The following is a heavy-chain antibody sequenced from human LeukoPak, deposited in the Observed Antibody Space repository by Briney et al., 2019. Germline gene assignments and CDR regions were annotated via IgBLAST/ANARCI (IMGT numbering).Heavy chain of an antibody. CDR1: GFTFSSYS. CDR3: AREEEYSSSSPDN. J-gene: IGHJ4*02. CDR2: ISSSSSNI. D-gene: IGHD6-6*01. Sequence: GGSLRLSCAASGFTFSSYSMNWVRQAPGKGLEWVSSISSSSSNIYYADSVKGRFTISRDNAKNSLTLQMNSLRAEDTAVYYCAREEEYSSSSPDNWGQGTLVTVSS. V-gene: IGHV3-21*01.